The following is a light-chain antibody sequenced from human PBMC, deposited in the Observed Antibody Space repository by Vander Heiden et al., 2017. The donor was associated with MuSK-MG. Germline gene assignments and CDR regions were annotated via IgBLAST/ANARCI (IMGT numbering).Light chain of an antibody. CDR2: DVT. Sequence: QSALTPPASVSGSPGQSLTLSCPGTSSAVGGYPYVSWYQHHPGKATKLMIYDVTNRPAGVSDRFSGSKSGNTASLTISGLQAEDEADYYCCSFTSSSSLHYVFGTGTKVTVL. CDR1: SSAVGGYPY. J-gene: IGLJ1*01. CDR3: CSFTSSSSLHYV. V-gene: IGLV2-14*01.